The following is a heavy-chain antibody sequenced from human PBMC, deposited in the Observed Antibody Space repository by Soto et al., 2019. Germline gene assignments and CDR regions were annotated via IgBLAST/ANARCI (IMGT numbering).Heavy chain of an antibody. CDR3: ARSRGLWFGELSWYFDL. CDR1: GGSISSYY. V-gene: IGHV4-59*01. CDR2: IYYSGST. Sequence: SETLSLTCTVSGGSISSYYWSWIRQPPGKGLEWIGYIYYSGSTNYNPSLKSRVTISVDTSKNQFSLKLSSVTAADTAVYYCARSRGLWFGELSWYFDLWGRGTLVT. J-gene: IGHJ2*01. D-gene: IGHD3-10*01.